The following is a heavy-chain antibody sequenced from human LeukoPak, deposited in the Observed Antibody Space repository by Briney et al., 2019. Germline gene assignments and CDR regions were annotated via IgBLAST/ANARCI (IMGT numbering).Heavy chain of an antibody. CDR2: ISDSGDST. V-gene: IGHV3-23*01. Sequence: GGSLRLSCAASGFTFSSYAMTWVRQAPGKGLEWVSGISDSGDSTYYADSVKGRFTISRDNSKNTLYLQMNSLRAEDTAVYYCEKKEDATMVHYYFDYWGQGTLVTVSS. CDR1: GFTFSSYA. J-gene: IGHJ4*02. D-gene: IGHD5-18*01. CDR3: EKKEDATMVHYYFDY.